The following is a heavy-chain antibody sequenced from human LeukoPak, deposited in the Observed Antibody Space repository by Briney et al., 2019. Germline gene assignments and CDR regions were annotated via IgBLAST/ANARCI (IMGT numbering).Heavy chain of an antibody. CDR3: ARDTRGATRPTFPDY. V-gene: IGHV3-30-3*01. D-gene: IGHD1-26*01. J-gene: IGHJ4*02. Sequence: GGSLRLTCAASGFTFSSYAMHWVRQAPGKGLEWVAVISYDGSNKYYADSVKGRFTISRDNSKNTLYLQMNSLRAEDTAVYYCARDTRGATRPTFPDYWGQGTLVTVSS. CDR2: ISYDGSNK. CDR1: GFTFSSYA.